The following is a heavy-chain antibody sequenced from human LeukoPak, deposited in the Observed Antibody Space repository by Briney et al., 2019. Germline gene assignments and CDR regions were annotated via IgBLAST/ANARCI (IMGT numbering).Heavy chain of an antibody. Sequence: PGGSLRLSCAASEFTVSSDYMTWVRQAPGKGPEWVSVIYSGGSTYYADSVKGRFTISRDNSKNTLYLQMNSLRADDTAVYYCARRRQFYYDGSGYDAFDIWGQGTMVTVSS. CDR1: EFTVSSDY. CDR2: IYSGGST. CDR3: ARRRQFYYDGSGYDAFDI. J-gene: IGHJ3*02. V-gene: IGHV3-66*01. D-gene: IGHD3-22*01.